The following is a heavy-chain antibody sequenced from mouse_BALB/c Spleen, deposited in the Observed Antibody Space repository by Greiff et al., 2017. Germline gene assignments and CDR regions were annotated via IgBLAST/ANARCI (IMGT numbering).Heavy chain of an antibody. V-gene: IGHV2-9*02. CDR1: GFSLTSYG. CDR3: ARRIGTWFAY. J-gene: IGHJ3*01. D-gene: IGHD4-1*01. Sequence: VQLKQSGPGLVAPSQSLSITCTVSGFSLTSYGVHWVRQPPGKGLEWLGVIWAGGSTNYNSALMSRLSISKDNSKSQVFLKMNSLQTDDTAMYYCARRIGTWFAYWGQGTLVTVSA. CDR2: IWAGGST.